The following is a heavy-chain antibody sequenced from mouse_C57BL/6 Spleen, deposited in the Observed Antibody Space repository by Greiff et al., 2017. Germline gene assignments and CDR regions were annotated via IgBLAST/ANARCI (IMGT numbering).Heavy chain of an antibody. CDR3: ARGGGYDGYYEGGAMDY. CDR1: GYTFTSYW. D-gene: IGHD2-3*01. J-gene: IGHJ4*01. CDR2: INPSNGGT. Sequence: QVQLQQPGTELVKPGASVKLSCKASGYTFTSYWMHWVKQRPGQGLEWIGNINPSNGGTNYNEKFKSKATLTVDKSSSTAYVQLSSLTSEDSAVYYCARGGGYDGYYEGGAMDYWGQGTSVTVSS. V-gene: IGHV1-53*01.